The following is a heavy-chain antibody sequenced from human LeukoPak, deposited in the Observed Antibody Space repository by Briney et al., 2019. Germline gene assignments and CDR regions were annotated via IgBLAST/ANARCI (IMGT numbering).Heavy chain of an antibody. Sequence: SETLSLTCTVSGGSISSSSSFWGWIRQPSGKGLEWIGHIKNGGSPNYNPPLKSRVTISLDTSKNQFSLTVSSVTAADTAVYYCARLTWITDYWGQGTLVTVSS. CDR1: GGSISSSSSF. V-gene: IGHV4-39*01. J-gene: IGHJ4*02. CDR3: ARLTWITDY. D-gene: IGHD5-12*01. CDR2: IKNGGSP.